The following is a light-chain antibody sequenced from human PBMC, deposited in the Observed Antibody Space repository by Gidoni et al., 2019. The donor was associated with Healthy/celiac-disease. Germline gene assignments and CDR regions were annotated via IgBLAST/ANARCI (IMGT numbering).Light chain of an antibody. CDR2: SNN. V-gene: IGLV1-44*01. CDR1: SSNIGSTT. Sequence: QSVLTQPPSASGTPGQRVTISCSGSSSNIGSTTVNWYQQLPGTAPKLLIYSNNQRPSGVPDRFSGSKSGTSASPAISGRQSEDEADYYCAAWDDSLNGVVFGGGTKLTVL. CDR3: AAWDDSLNGVV. J-gene: IGLJ2*01.